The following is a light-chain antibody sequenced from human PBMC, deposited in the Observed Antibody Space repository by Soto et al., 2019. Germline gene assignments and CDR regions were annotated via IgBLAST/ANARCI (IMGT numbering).Light chain of an antibody. CDR1: QSVTSNY. Sequence: EIVLTQSPGTLSLSPGERATLSCRASQSVTSNYLAWYQQKPGQAPSLLIYGASARAAGIPDRFSDSGTGTDFALTISGLEPEDFAVYFCQQYASSPWTFGQGTKVEIK. J-gene: IGKJ1*01. CDR2: GAS. CDR3: QQYASSPWT. V-gene: IGKV3-20*01.